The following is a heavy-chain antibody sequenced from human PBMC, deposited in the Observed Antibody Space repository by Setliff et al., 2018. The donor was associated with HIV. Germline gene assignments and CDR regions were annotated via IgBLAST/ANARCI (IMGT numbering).Heavy chain of an antibody. CDR2: IYYSGST. CDR1: GGSISSYY. J-gene: IGHJ5*02. Sequence: SETLSLTCTVSGGSISSYYWSWIRQPPGKGLEWIGYIYYSGSTNYNPSLKSRVTISVDTSKNQFSLQLSSVTAADTAVYYCARGYYNFWSGYVNWFDPWGQGTLVTV. D-gene: IGHD3-3*01. CDR3: ARGYYNFWSGYVNWFDP. V-gene: IGHV4-59*01.